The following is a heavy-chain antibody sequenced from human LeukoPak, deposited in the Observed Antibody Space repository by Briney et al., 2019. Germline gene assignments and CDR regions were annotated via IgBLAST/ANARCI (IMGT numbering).Heavy chain of an antibody. CDR3: ARHECGGSCYPEDY. D-gene: IGHD2-15*01. CDR2: IYYTGNT. Sequence: PETLSLTCTVSGGSISNYYWSWIRQSPGKGLEWIGYIYYTGNTNYNPSLESRVIISVDTSKNQLSLKLSSVTAADTAVYYCARHECGGSCYPEDYWGQGTLVTVSS. CDR1: GGSISNYY. V-gene: IGHV4-59*08. J-gene: IGHJ4*02.